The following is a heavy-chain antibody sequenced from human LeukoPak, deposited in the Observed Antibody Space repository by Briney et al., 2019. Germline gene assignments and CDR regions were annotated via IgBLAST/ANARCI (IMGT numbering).Heavy chain of an antibody. D-gene: IGHD1-14*01. J-gene: IGHJ4*02. CDR1: GGTFSSYA. Sequence: ASVKVSCKASGGTFSSYAISWVRQAPGQGLEWMGGIIPIFGTANYAQEFQGRVTITTDESTSTAYMELSSLRSEDTAVYYCARSTTVPFFDYWGQGTLVTVSS. CDR3: ARSTTVPFFDY. CDR2: IIPIFGTA. V-gene: IGHV1-69*05.